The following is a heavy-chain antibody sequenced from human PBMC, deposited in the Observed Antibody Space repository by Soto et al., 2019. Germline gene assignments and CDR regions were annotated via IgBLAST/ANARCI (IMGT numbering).Heavy chain of an antibody. CDR1: GGSISSYY. D-gene: IGHD3-9*01. Sequence: PSETLSLTCTVSGGSISSYYWSWIRQPPGKGLEWIGYIYYSWSTNYNPSLKSRVTISVDTSKNQFSLKLSSVTAADTAVYYCAREYYDILTGKSGMDVWGQGTTVTVSS. V-gene: IGHV4-59*01. CDR2: IYYSWST. J-gene: IGHJ6*02. CDR3: AREYYDILTGKSGMDV.